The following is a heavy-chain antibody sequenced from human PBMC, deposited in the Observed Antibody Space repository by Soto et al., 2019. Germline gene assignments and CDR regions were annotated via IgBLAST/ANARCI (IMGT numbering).Heavy chain of an antibody. CDR1: GDSVSSNSAA. J-gene: IGHJ6*02. CDR2: TYYRSKWYN. V-gene: IGHV6-1*01. D-gene: IGHD3-10*01. Sequence: PSQTLSLTCAISGDSVSSNSAAWNWIRQSPSRGLEWLGRTYYRSKWYNDYAVSVKSRITINPDTSKNQFSLQLNSVTPEDTAVYYCARDPVLWFGELVYYYYGMDVWGQGTTVTVSS. CDR3: ARDPVLWFGELVYYYYGMDV.